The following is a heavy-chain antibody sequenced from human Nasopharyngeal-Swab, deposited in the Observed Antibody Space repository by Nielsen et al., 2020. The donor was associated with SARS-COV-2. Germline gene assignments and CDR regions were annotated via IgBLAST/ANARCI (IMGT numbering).Heavy chain of an antibody. V-gene: IGHV4-61*08. Sequence: SETLSLTCTVSGNSVNSGAFYWSWIRQSPGKGLEWIGYIYYSVNTKYNPSLKSRVTISVDTSKNQFSLTLNSVTAADSAVYYCARDYFNPLFRYGMDVWGQGTTVTVSS. J-gene: IGHJ6*02. CDR3: ARDYFNPLFRYGMDV. CDR1: GNSVNSGAFY. D-gene: IGHD3-10*01. CDR2: IYYSVNT.